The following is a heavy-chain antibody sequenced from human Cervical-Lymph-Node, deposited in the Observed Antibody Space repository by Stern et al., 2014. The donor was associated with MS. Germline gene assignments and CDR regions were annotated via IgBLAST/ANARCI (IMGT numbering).Heavy chain of an antibody. Sequence: QVQLQESGPGLVKPSQTLSLTCTVSGGSISSGGYYWSWIRQHPGKGLEWIGYIYYSGSTYYNPSIKSRVTISVDTSKNQFSLKLSSVTAADTAVYYCARVSYDFWSGYYPFDYWGQGTLVTVSS. CDR1: GGSISSGGYY. V-gene: IGHV4-31*03. D-gene: IGHD3-3*01. CDR3: ARVSYDFWSGYYPFDY. CDR2: IYYSGST. J-gene: IGHJ4*02.